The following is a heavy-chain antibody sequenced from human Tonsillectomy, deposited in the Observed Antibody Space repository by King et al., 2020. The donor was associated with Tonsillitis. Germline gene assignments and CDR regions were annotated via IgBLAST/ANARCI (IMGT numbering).Heavy chain of an antibody. D-gene: IGHD3-22*01. CDR3: ARDRGDYYDSATYDPLYFDP. CDR1: GVFMRTTY. V-gene: IGHV4-4*07. Sequence: LQLQESGSGLVKSSETLSLTCSVSGVFMRTTYWSWIRRPAGKGVEWIGRVYASGNTYSNPPLTSRISLSINTSKTQFSLRLSSVTAADTAVYYCARDRGDYYDSATYDPLYFDPWGQGILVPVAS. CDR2: VYASGNT. J-gene: IGHJ4*02.